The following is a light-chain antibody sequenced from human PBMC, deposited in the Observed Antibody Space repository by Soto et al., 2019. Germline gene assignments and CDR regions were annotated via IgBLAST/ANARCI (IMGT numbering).Light chain of an antibody. CDR3: SSYTSSRTYI. CDR1: SSDVSGYNY. J-gene: IGLJ1*01. V-gene: IGLV2-14*03. CDR2: DVS. Sequence: QSVLAQPASVSGSPGQSITISCTGTSSDVSGYNYVSWYQQHPGKAPKLIFYDVSNRPSGVSNRFSGSKSGNTASLTISGLQAEDEADYYCSSYTSSRTYIFGTGTKVTVL.